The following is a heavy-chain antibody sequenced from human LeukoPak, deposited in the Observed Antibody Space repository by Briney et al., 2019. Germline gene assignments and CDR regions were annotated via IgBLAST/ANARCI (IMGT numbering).Heavy chain of an antibody. J-gene: IGHJ4*02. CDR1: GYSFTSYW. V-gene: IGHV5-51*01. Sequence: GESLKISSKGSGYSFTSYWIGWVRQMPGKGLEWMGIIYPGDSDTRYSPSFQGQVTISADKSISTAYLQWSSLKASDTAMYYCARRYCSGGSCSYVDYWGQGTLVTVSS. CDR2: IYPGDSDT. D-gene: IGHD2-15*01. CDR3: ARRYCSGGSCSYVDY.